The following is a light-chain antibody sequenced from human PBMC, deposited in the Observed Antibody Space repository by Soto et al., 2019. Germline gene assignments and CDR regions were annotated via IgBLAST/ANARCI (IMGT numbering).Light chain of an antibody. CDR3: HQSYSTRFP. V-gene: IGKV1-39*01. Sequence: DIPMTQSPYSLAASLGDRVTITCRVRQSSSSYLNWYQQKPGKAPKLLIYAASSFQSRVPSRYSRSGSRKDFTLTISSLQPEDFETYYCHQSYSTRFPFGPGKQVDMK. J-gene: IGKJ3*01. CDR2: AAS. CDR1: QSSSSY.